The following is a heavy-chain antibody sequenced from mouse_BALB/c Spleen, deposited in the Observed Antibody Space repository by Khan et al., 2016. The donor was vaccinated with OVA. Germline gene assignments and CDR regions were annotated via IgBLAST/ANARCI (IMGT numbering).Heavy chain of an antibody. V-gene: IGHV3-2*02. D-gene: IGHD1-1*01. Sequence: EVQLQESGPGLVKPSQSLSLTCTVTGYSITSDYAWNWIRQFPGNKLEWMGYISYSGSTSYNPSLKSRISITRDTSKNQFFLQLNSLTTETTATYYGARSVTITTVVATDFDYWGQGTTLTVSS. CDR3: ARSVTITTVVATDFDY. CDR1: GYSITSDYA. J-gene: IGHJ2*01. CDR2: ISYSGST.